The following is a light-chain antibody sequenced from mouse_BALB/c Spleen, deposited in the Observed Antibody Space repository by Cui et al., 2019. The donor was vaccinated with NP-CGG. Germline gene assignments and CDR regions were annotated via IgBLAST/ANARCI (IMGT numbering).Light chain of an antibody. Sequence: QAVVTQESALTTSPGETVTLTCRSSTGAVTTSNYANWVQEKPDHLFTGLVGNTNNRAPGVPARFSGPLIGDKAALTITGAQTEDESIYFCALWYSNHWVFGGGTKLTVL. V-gene: IGLV1*01. J-gene: IGLJ1*01. CDR1: TGAVTTSNY. CDR3: ALWYSNHWV. CDR2: NTN.